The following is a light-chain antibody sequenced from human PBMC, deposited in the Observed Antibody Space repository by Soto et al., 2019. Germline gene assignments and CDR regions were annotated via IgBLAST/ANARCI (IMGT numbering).Light chain of an antibody. CDR2: GAS. CDR1: QTVNSKF. V-gene: IGKV3-20*01. CDR3: QQFDDSRPAFT. J-gene: IGKJ2*01. Sequence: ESVLTQSPGSLSLSPGERATLSCRASQTVNSKFLNWYQHKPGQAPRLLIYGASIRATGIPDRFSGSRSGADFTLTIPRLEPEDFAVYFCQQFDDSRPAFTFGQGTKLEI.